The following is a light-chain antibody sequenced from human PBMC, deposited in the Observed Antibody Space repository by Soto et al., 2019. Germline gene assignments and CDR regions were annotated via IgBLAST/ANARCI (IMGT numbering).Light chain of an antibody. CDR3: QQYGSSHPTT. CDR1: QSVFNNY. V-gene: IGKV3-20*01. Sequence: EIVLTQSLGTLSLSPGVRATLSCRASQSVFNNYLAWYQQKPGQSPRLLIYSASIRATGIPDRFSGSGSGTDFSLTISRLEPEDIAVYFCQQYGSSHPTTFGPGTRLEIK. J-gene: IGKJ5*01. CDR2: SAS.